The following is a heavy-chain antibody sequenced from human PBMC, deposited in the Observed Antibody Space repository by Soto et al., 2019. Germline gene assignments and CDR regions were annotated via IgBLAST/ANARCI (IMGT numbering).Heavy chain of an antibody. CDR3: ARSPLGAGTCDY. CDR1: GYTFSDYG. D-gene: IGHD3-10*01. V-gene: IGHV1-18*01. Sequence: QVQLVQSGAEVKKPGASVKVPCKASGYTFSDYGISWVRQAPGQGLEWMGWINVYDGNTKYSQKLQGRVTMTADTPTTTAYMELRSLRSDDTAVYFCARSPLGAGTCDYWGQGTLVTVSS. J-gene: IGHJ4*02. CDR2: INVYDGNT.